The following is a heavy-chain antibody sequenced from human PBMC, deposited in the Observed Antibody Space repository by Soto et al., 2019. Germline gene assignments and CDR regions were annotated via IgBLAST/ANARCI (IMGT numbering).Heavy chain of an antibody. CDR2: INPNSGGT. CDR1: GYTFTGYY. J-gene: IGHJ6*02. Sequence: QVQLVQSGAEVKKPGASVKVSCKASGYTFTGYYMNWVRQAPGQGLEWMGWINPNSGGTNYAQKVQGWVTMTSDTSLSTAYMELSRLRSDGTAVYYCARDDKYYYGSVSVDYYDYCMDVWGQGTTVTVSS. CDR3: ARDDKYYYGSVSVDYYDYCMDV. V-gene: IGHV1-2*04. D-gene: IGHD3-10*01.